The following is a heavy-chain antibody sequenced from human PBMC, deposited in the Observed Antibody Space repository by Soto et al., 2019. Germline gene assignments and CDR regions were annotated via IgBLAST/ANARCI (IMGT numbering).Heavy chain of an antibody. CDR1: GGSISSYY. V-gene: IGHV4-4*07. Sequence: PSETLSLTCTVSGGSISSYYWSWIRQPAGKGLEWIGRIYTSGSTNYNPSLTSRVTMSVATSKNQFSLTLRSVTAADTAVYDCARAGIGWAAAGEYYYTSDMDVWGQGITVTVSS. J-gene: IGHJ6*02. CDR2: IYTSGST. D-gene: IGHD6-13*01. CDR3: ARAGIGWAAAGEYYYTSDMDV.